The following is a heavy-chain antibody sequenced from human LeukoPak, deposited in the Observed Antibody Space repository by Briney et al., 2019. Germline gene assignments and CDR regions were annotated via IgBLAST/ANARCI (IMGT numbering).Heavy chain of an antibody. CDR2: IYYSGST. D-gene: IGHD5-24*01. J-gene: IGHJ6*03. CDR1: GGSISSYY. Sequence: SETLSLTCAVSGGSISSYYWSWIRQPPGKGLEWIGYIYYSGSTKSDPSLKSRVTISVDTSKNQFSLKLNSVTAADTAVYFCARGRDGYNLNFYYMDVWGKGTTVTVSS. CDR3: ARGRDGYNLNFYYMDV. V-gene: IGHV4-59*12.